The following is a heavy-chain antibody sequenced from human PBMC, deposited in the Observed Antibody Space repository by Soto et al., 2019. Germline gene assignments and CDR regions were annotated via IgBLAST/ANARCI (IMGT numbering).Heavy chain of an antibody. D-gene: IGHD6-13*01. Sequence: VQLQESGPGLVKPSGTLSLTCAVSGGSISSSNWWSWVRQPPGKGLEWVSVISGSAGSTYYADSVKGRFTITRDNSENTLYLQMSSLRVEDTAVYYCAKAGGAAGTVDYFDYWGQGTLVTVSS. CDR2: ISGSAGST. CDR1: GGSISSSN. J-gene: IGHJ4*02. V-gene: IGHV3-23*01. CDR3: AKAGGAAGTVDYFDY.